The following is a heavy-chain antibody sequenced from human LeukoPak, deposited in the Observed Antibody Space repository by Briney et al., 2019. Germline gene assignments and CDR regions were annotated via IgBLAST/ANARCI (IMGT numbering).Heavy chain of an antibody. V-gene: IGHV3-21*01. CDR1: GFSFSRYT. D-gene: IGHD6-13*01. Sequence: PGGSLRLSCAASGFSFSRYTMDWVRQAPGKGLEWVSSISSNDGYIYYADSVKGRFTISRDNAKNSLYLQMNSLRAEDTAVYTCARDLYRRQHLGLIDSWGQGARVTVSS. CDR3: ARDLYRRQHLGLIDS. CDR2: ISSNDGYI. J-gene: IGHJ4*02.